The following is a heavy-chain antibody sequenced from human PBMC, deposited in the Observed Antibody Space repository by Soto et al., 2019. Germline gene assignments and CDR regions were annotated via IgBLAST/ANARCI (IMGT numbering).Heavy chain of an antibody. V-gene: IGHV3-23*01. CDR1: GFTFGNYA. CDR2: ITASGGST. D-gene: IGHD6-19*01. Sequence: EVQLLESGGGLVQPGGFLRLSCAASGFTFGNYAMSWVRQAPGKGLEWVSAITASGGSTYYADSVKGRLTISRDNSKNTLYLQMNSLRAEDTAVYYCAKDRGGSGWRFDYWGQGTLVTVSS. CDR3: AKDRGGSGWRFDY. J-gene: IGHJ4*02.